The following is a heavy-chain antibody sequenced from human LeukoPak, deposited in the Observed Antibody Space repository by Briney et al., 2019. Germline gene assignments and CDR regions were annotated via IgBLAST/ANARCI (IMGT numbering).Heavy chain of an antibody. D-gene: IGHD1/OR15-1a*01. V-gene: IGHV2-5*01. J-gene: IGHJ5*01. CDR3: ALRGSNNARGWFDS. CDR2: IYSNDDE. Sequence: SGPTLVNPTQTLTLTCTFSGFSLSTRGVGVGWIRQPPGKALEWLALIYSNDDEHYSPSLKSRLTITKDTSKNQVVLTMTNMDPVDTAKYYCALRGSNNARGWFDSWGQGTLVTVSS. CDR1: GFSLSTRGVG.